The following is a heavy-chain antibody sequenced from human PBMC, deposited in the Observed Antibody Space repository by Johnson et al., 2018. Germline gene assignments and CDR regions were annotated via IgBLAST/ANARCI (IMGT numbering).Heavy chain of an antibody. Sequence: QVQLVESGGGVVQPGRSLRLSCAASGFTFSSYGMHWVRQAPGKGLEWVAVISYDGSNKYYADSVKGRFTISRDNSKNTLYLQMNSLRAEDTAVYYCATFYCSGGSCYGYFQHWGQGTLVTVAS. D-gene: IGHD2-15*01. CDR1: GFTFSSYG. CDR2: ISYDGSNK. V-gene: IGHV3-30*03. CDR3: ATFYCSGGSCYGYFQH. J-gene: IGHJ1*01.